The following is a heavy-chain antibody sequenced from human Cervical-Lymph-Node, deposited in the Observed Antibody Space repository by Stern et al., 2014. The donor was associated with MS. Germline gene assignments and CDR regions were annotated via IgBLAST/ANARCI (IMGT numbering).Heavy chain of an antibody. J-gene: IGHJ5*02. CDR2: IKSYGSEK. V-gene: IGHV3-7*01. Sequence: EVQLVEYGGGLVQPGESLRLSCAVSGFTLSYYWVTWVRQAPEKGLEWGASIKSYGSEKSYVASVKGRFPISRDNAKNSLYLQMNSLRAEDTAVYYCARAVRELGTWGQGTLVTVSS. CDR3: ARAVRELGT. CDR1: GFTLSYYW. D-gene: IGHD1-7*01.